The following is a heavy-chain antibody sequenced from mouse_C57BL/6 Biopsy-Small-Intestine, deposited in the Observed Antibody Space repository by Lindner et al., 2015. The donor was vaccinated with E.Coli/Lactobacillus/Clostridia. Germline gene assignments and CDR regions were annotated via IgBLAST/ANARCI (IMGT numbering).Heavy chain of an antibody. J-gene: IGHJ2*01. D-gene: IGHD2-4*01. V-gene: IGHV1-82*01. Sequence: VQLQESGPELVKPGASVKISCKASGYAFSSSWMNWVKQRPGKGLEWIGRIYPGDGDTNYNGKFKGKATLTADKSSSTAYMQLSSLTSEDSAVYFCANSYDSVGSDYWGQGTTLTVSS. CDR2: IYPGDGDT. CDR3: ANSYDSVGSDY. CDR1: GYAFSSSW.